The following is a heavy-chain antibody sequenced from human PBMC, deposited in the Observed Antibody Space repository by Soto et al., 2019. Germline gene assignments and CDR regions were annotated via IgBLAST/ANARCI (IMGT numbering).Heavy chain of an antibody. Sequence: GGSLRLSCATSGFTFSNAWMSWVRQAPGKGLEWVGRIKSKTDGGTTDYAAPVKGRFTISRDDSKNTLYLQMNSLKTEDTAVYYCTTSVLRYFDWRDMDVWGKGTTVTVSS. V-gene: IGHV3-15*01. CDR2: IKSKTDGGTT. CDR1: GFTFSNAW. CDR3: TTSVLRYFDWRDMDV. J-gene: IGHJ6*03. D-gene: IGHD3-9*01.